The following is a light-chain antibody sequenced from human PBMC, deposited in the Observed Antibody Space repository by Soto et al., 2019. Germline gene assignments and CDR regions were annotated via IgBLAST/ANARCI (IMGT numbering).Light chain of an antibody. Sequence: EIVMTQSPATLSVSPGERATLSCRGSQSVGSSLAWYQQKPGQAPRLLIYGASTRATGVPSRFSGRGYGTDFTFTIRSLKSADWQVYYCQQHNGWPLTFGGGTKVEI. J-gene: IGKJ4*01. CDR1: QSVGSS. V-gene: IGKV3-15*01. CDR3: QQHNGWPLT. CDR2: GAS.